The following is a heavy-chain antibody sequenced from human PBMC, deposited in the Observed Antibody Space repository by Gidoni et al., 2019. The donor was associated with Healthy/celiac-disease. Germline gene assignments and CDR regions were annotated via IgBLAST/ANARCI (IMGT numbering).Heavy chain of an antibody. CDR3: ARDYPSNWGSTLAEYYYYGMDV. V-gene: IGHV1-46*03. J-gene: IGHJ6*02. Sequence: QVQLVQSGAEVKKPGASVKVSCKASGYTFTSYYMHWVRQAPGQGLEWMGIINPSGGSTSYAQKFQGRVTMTRDTSTSTVYMELSSLRSEDTAVYYCARDYPSNWGSTLAEYYYYGMDVWGQGTTVTVSS. CDR1: GYTFTSYY. CDR2: INPSGGST. D-gene: IGHD7-27*01.